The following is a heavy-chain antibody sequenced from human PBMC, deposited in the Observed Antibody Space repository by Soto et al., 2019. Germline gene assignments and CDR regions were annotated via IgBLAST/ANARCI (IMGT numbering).Heavy chain of an antibody. Sequence: SETLSLTCTVSGGSVSNSNYYWSWIRQPPGKGLEWIGEINHSGSTNYNPSLKSRVTISVDTSKNQFSLKLSSVTAADTAVYYCARGPITTNPRFDPWGQGTLVTVSS. CDR3: ARGPITTNPRFDP. J-gene: IGHJ5*02. V-gene: IGHV4-39*07. D-gene: IGHD3-22*01. CDR2: INHSGST. CDR1: GGSVSNSNYY.